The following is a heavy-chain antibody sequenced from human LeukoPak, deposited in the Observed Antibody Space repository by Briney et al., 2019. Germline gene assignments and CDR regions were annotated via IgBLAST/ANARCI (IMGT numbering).Heavy chain of an antibody. CDR1: GYTFTSNY. V-gene: IGHV1-46*01. J-gene: IGHJ4*02. Sequence: ASVKVSCKASGYTFTSNYFHWVRQAPGQGLEWLGMINPRGGYTRFAQKFEGRITMTSDTSTSTVYVELRSLRSDDTAVYYCARKYSSGWNLFDYWGQGTLVTVSS. D-gene: IGHD6-19*01. CDR3: ARKYSSGWNLFDY. CDR2: INPRGGYT.